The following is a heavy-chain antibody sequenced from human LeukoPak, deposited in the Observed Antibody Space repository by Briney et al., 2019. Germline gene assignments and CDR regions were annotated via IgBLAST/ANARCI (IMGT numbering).Heavy chain of an antibody. CDR1: GGSVSSGSYY. CDR2: IYTSGST. J-gene: IGHJ6*04. D-gene: IGHD7-27*01. CDR3: ARDLGNGMDV. V-gene: IGHV4-61*02. Sequence: SQTLSLTCTVSGGSVSSGSYYWSWIRQPAGKGLEWIGRIYTSGSTNYNPSLKSRVTISVDTSKNQFSLKLSSVTAADTAVYYCARDLGNGMDVWGKGTTVTISS.